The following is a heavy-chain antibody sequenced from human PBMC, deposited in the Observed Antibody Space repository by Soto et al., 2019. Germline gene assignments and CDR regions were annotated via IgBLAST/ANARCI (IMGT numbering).Heavy chain of an antibody. D-gene: IGHD4-17*01. CDR2: IRSKAYGGTT. J-gene: IGHJ3*02. CDR1: GFSFGVHA. Sequence: PGGSRGLSCTASGFSFGVHAMSWFSPDPGKGLEWVGFIRSKAYGGTTEYAASVKGRFTIARDDSKSIAYLQMNNLKTEDTAVYYCTRVSIGSYAVTTPTDAFDIWGQGTMVTVSS. CDR3: TRVSIGSYAVTTPTDAFDI. V-gene: IGHV3-49*03.